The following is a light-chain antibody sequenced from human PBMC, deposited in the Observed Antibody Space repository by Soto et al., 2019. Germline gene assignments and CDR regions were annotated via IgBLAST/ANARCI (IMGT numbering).Light chain of an antibody. V-gene: IGLV2-23*01. Sequence: QSVLTQPASVSGFLGQSITMSCTGSSSDVGTFNLVSWFQQHPGKAPKLLIFEGTKRPSGVSDRFSGSKSGNTASLTISGLQAEDEADYHCCSYAGTRTSWVFGTGT. CDR3: CSYAGTRTSWV. CDR1: SSDVGTFNL. J-gene: IGLJ1*01. CDR2: EGT.